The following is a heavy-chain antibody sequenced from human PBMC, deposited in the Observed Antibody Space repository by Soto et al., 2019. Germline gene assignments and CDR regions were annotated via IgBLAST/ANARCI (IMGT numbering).Heavy chain of an antibody. Sequence: PGGSLGLSCAASGFTFSSYSMNWVRQAPGKGLEWVSSISSSSSYIYYADSVKGRFTISRDNAKNSLYLQMNSLRAEDTAVYYCARDVRYDSSGYYSAWGQGTLVTVSS. D-gene: IGHD3-22*01. CDR1: GFTFSSYS. CDR3: ARDVRYDSSGYYSA. J-gene: IGHJ5*02. CDR2: ISSSSSYI. V-gene: IGHV3-21*01.